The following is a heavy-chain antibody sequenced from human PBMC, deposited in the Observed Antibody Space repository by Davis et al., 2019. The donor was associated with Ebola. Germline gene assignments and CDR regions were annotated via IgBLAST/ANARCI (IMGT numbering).Heavy chain of an antibody. V-gene: IGHV1-46*01. CDR1: GYTFTSYY. CDR3: ARAGYCSSTSCYKAYYYYGMDV. Sequence: AASVKVSCKASGYTFTSYYMHWVRQAPGQGLEWMGIINPSGGSTSYAQKFQGRVTMTRDTSTSTVYMELSSLRSEDTAVYYCARAGYCSSTSCYKAYYYYGMDVWGQGTTVTVSS. J-gene: IGHJ6*02. CDR2: INPSGGST. D-gene: IGHD2-2*02.